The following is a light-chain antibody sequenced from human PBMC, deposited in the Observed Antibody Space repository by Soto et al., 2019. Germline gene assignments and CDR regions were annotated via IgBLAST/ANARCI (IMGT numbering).Light chain of an antibody. J-gene: IGKJ1*01. V-gene: IGKV3-15*01. Sequence: EIVMTQSPATLSVSPGERATLSCRASQSVSSNLAWSQQKPGQAPRLIIYGASTSATGILASFSGSGSGTEFTLFISSLQSEDFAAYYCQNYNNLPRTFGQGTKV. CDR2: GAS. CDR1: QSVSSN. CDR3: QNYNNLPRT.